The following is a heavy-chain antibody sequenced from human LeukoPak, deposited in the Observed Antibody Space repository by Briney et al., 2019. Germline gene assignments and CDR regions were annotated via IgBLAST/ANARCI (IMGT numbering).Heavy chain of an antibody. D-gene: IGHD2-2*01. J-gene: IGHJ5*02. V-gene: IGHV4-59*01. CDR1: GGSISSYY. Sequence: SETLSLTCTVSGGSISSYYWSWIRQPPGKGLEWIGYIYYSGSTNYNPSLKSRVTISVDTSKNQFSLKLSSVTAADTAVYYCARAVDIVVVPAAIGWFDPWGQRTLVTVSS. CDR3: ARAVDIVVVPAAIGWFDP. CDR2: IYYSGST.